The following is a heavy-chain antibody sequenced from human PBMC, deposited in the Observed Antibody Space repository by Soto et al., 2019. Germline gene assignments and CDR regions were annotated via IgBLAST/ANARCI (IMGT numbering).Heavy chain of an antibody. D-gene: IGHD3-22*01. Sequence: PGGSLRLSCAASGFTFSSYAMHWVRQAPGKGLVWVAVISYDGSNKYYADSVKGRFTISRDNSKNTLYLQMNSLRAEDTAVFYFAREAYYYDSSGFPYYFDYWGQGTLVTVSS. CDR1: GFTFSSYA. J-gene: IGHJ4*02. CDR3: AREAYYYDSSGFPYYFDY. V-gene: IGHV3-30-3*01. CDR2: ISYDGSNK.